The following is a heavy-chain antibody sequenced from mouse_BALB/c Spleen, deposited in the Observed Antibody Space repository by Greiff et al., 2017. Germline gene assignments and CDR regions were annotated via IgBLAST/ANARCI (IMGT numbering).Heavy chain of an antibody. CDR3: AAIYYGNAMDY. Sequence: EVKLQESGGGLVQPGGSLKLSCAASGFTFSSYGMSWVRQTPDKRLELVATINSNGGSTYYPDSVKGRFTISRDNAKNTLYLQMSSLKSEDTAMYYCAAIYYGNAMDYWGQGTSVTVSS. V-gene: IGHV5-6-3*01. CDR1: GFTFSSYG. J-gene: IGHJ4*01. D-gene: IGHD2-1*01. CDR2: INSNGGST.